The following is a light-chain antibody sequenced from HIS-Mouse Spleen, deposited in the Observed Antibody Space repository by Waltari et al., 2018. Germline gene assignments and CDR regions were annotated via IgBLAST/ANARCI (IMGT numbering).Light chain of an antibody. V-gene: IGKV1-5*03. J-gene: IGKJ2*01. CDR3: QQYNSYSPYT. CDR2: KAS. CDR1: QSISSW. Sequence: DIQMTQSPSTLSASVGDRVTITCRANQSISSWLAWYHQKPGKAPKLLIYKASSLESGVPSRFSGSGSGTEFTLTISSLQPDDFATYYCQQYNSYSPYTFGQGTKLEIK.